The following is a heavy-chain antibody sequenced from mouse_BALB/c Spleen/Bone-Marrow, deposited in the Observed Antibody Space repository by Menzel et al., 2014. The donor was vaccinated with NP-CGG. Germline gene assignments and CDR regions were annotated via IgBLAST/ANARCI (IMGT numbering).Heavy chain of an antibody. CDR2: IRSKSNNYAT. J-gene: IGHJ3*01. Sequence: EVKVVDSGVGLVQPKGSLKLSCAASGFTFNTYAMNWVRQAPGKGLEWVARIRSKSNNYATYYADSVKDRFTISRDDSQSMLYLQMNNLKTEDTAMYYCVRLEAYWGQGTLVTVSA. CDR3: VRLEAY. V-gene: IGHV10-1*02. CDR1: GFTFNTYA.